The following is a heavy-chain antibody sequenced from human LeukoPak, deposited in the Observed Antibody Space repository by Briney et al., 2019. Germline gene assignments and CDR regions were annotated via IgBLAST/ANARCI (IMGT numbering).Heavy chain of an antibody. J-gene: IGHJ3*02. V-gene: IGHV4-59*08. CDR2: IYYSGST. CDR3: ARKSSRWGAFDI. Sequence: PSETLSLTCTVPGGSISNYYWSWIRQPPGKGLEWIGNIYYSGSTNYNPSLKSRVTISVDTSKNQFSLKLSSVTAADTAMYYCARKSSRWGAFDIWGQGTMVTVSS. CDR1: GGSISNYY. D-gene: IGHD6-13*01.